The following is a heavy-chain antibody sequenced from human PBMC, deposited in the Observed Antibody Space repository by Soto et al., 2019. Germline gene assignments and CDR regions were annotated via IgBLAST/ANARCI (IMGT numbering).Heavy chain of an antibody. J-gene: IGHJ3*02. Sequence: SVKVSCKASGGTFSSYAISWVRQAPGQGLEWMGGIIPIFGTANYAQKFQGRVTITADGSTSTAYMELSSLRSEDTAVYYCARRQQWLANAFDIWGQGTMVTVSS. CDR2: IIPIFGTA. CDR1: GGTFSSYA. CDR3: ARRQQWLANAFDI. V-gene: IGHV1-69*13. D-gene: IGHD6-19*01.